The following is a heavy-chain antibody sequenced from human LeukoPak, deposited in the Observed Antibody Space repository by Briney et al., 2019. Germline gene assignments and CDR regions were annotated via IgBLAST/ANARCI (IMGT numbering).Heavy chain of an antibody. Sequence: SETLSLTCTVSGGSIRSSGYYWGWIRLPPGKGLEWIENVYYTGSTYYNPSLKSGVTISVDTSKNQFSLKLNSVTAADTAVYYCARRTTAVAGSYFDCWGQGTLVTVSS. CDR3: ARRTTAVAGSYFDC. CDR2: VYYTGST. J-gene: IGHJ4*02. CDR1: GGSIRSSGYY. V-gene: IGHV4-39*01. D-gene: IGHD6-19*01.